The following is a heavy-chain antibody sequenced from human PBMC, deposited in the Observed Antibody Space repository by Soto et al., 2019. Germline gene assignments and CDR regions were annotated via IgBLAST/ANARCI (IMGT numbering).Heavy chain of an antibody. CDR1: GFTFSSYA. V-gene: IGHV3-23*01. CDR3: AKDLMSRQLPYYYYYYMDV. J-gene: IGHJ6*03. Sequence: GGSLRLSCAASGFTFSSYAMSWVRQAPGKGLEWVSAISGSGGSTYYADSVKGRFTISRDNSKNTLYLQMNSLRAEDTAVYYCAKDLMSRQLPYYYYYYMDVWGKGTTVTVSS. CDR2: ISGSGGST. D-gene: IGHD6-19*01.